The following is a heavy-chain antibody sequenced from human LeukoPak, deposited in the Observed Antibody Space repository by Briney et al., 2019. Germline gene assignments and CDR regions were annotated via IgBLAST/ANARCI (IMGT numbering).Heavy chain of an antibody. V-gene: IGHV3-49*04. CDR1: GFTFSSYA. Sequence: GGSLRLSYAASGFTFSSYAMYWVRQAPGKGLEWVGFIRSKAYGGTTEYAASVKGRFTISRDDSKSIAYLQMNSLKTEDTAVYYCTTDILYSSGWMYYFDYWGQGTLVTVSS. CDR2: IRSKAYGGTT. D-gene: IGHD6-19*01. J-gene: IGHJ4*02. CDR3: TTDILYSSGWMYYFDY.